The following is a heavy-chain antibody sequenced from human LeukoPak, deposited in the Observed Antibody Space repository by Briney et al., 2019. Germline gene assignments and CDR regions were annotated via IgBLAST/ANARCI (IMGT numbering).Heavy chain of an antibody. V-gene: IGHV3-23*01. CDR2: ISGSGGST. Sequence: GGSLRLSCEASGFTFSSYAMSWVRQAPGKGLEWVSAISGSGGSTYYADSVKGRFTISRDNSKNTLYLQMNSLRAEDTAVYYCAKGAYYYDSSGYYYVRWFDPWGQGTLVTVSS. CDR3: AKGAYYYDSSGYYYVRWFDP. D-gene: IGHD3-22*01. J-gene: IGHJ5*02. CDR1: GFTFSSYA.